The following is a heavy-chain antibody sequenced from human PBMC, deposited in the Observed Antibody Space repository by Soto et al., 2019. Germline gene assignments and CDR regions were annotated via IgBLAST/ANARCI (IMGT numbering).Heavy chain of an antibody. Sequence: GGSLRLSCAASGFTFSSYGMHWVRQAPGKGLEWVAVISYDGSNKYYADSVKGRFTISRDNSKNTLYLQMNSLRAEDTAVYYCAKASYYDSSGSRDYWGQGTLATVSS. D-gene: IGHD3-22*01. CDR1: GFTFSSYG. CDR3: AKASYYDSSGSRDY. J-gene: IGHJ4*02. CDR2: ISYDGSNK. V-gene: IGHV3-30*18.